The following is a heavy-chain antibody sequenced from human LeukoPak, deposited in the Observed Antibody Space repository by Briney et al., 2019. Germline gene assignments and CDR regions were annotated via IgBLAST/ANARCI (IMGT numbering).Heavy chain of an antibody. J-gene: IGHJ3*02. D-gene: IGHD1-26*01. CDR2: ISSSGSSI. Sequence: PGGSLRLSCAASGFIFSDYYMSWIRQAPGKGLEWVSYISSSGSSIYYADSVKGRFTISRDNAKDSLYLQMNSLRAEDTAVYYCARVQWELRGDMTFDIWGQGTMVTVSS. V-gene: IGHV3-11*01. CDR1: GFIFSDYY. CDR3: ARVQWELRGDMTFDI.